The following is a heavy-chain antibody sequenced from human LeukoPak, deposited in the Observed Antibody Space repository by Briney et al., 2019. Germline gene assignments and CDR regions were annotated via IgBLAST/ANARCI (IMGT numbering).Heavy chain of an antibody. CDR3: ARDLTGGEYFDS. J-gene: IGHJ4*02. V-gene: IGHV3-21*01. D-gene: IGHD3-16*01. CDR2: ISPSSSYI. CDR1: GFTLSSFK. Sequence: GGSLRLSCAASGFTLSSFKMTWVRQAPGKGLEWVASISPSSSYISYADSLKGRVTVSRDNAKNSVFLQMSSLRAEDTAVYFCARDLTGGEYFDSWGQGTLVSVSS.